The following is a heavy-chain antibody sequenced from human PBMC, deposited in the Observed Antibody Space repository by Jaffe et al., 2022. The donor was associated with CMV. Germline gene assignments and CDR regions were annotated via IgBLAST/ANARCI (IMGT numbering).Heavy chain of an antibody. J-gene: IGHJ2*01. CDR1: GFTFSSYS. Sequence: EVQLVESGGGLVKPGGSLRLSCAASGFTFSSYSMNWVRQAPGKGLEWVSSISSSSSYIYYADSVKGRFTISRDNAKNSLYLQMNSLRAEDTAVYYCARDPSTKPLYWYFDLWGRGTLVTVSS. V-gene: IGHV3-21*01. CDR3: ARDPSTKPLYWYFDL. CDR2: ISSSSSYI.